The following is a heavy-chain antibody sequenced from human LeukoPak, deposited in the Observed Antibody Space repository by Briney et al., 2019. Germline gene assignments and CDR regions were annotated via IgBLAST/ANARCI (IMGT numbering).Heavy chain of an antibody. J-gene: IGHJ4*02. Sequence: GASVKVSCRTSGYSFINYGITWVRQAPGQGLEWMGWISGYNGNTNYAQKFQGRVTMTTDTSTSTVYMELRSLRSDDTAVYYCARDDNYGSGQPDDWGQGTLVTVSS. CDR3: ARDDNYGSGQPDD. D-gene: IGHD3-10*01. V-gene: IGHV1-18*01. CDR1: GYSFINYG. CDR2: ISGYNGNT.